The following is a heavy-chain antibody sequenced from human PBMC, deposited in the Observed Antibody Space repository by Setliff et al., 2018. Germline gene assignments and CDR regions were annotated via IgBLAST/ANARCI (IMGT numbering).Heavy chain of an antibody. CDR2: INHSGST. J-gene: IGHJ4*02. Sequence: LSLTCAVYGGSFSGYSWSWIRQPPGKGLEWTGKINHSGSTNYNPSLKSRVTISIDTSKNQFSLKLSSVTAADTAVYYCARAPLESGYNYGQGHYFDYWGQGTLVTVSS. CDR3: ARAPLESGYNYGQGHYFDY. V-gene: IGHV4-34*01. CDR1: GGSFSGYS. D-gene: IGHD5-18*01.